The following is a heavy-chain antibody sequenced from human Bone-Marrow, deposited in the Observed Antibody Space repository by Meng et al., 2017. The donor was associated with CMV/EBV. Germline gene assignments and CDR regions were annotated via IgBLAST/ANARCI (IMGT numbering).Heavy chain of an antibody. J-gene: IGHJ4*02. Sequence: GESLKISCAASGFIVSSTYMTWVRQPPGKGLEWVSVIYSGGATYYADSVKGRFIISRDNSKNTLYLQMNSLRAEDTAVYYCARGNSWSLFDYWGQGTLVTVSS. V-gene: IGHV3-53*01. CDR1: GFIVSSTY. D-gene: IGHD6-13*01. CDR3: ARGNSWSLFDY. CDR2: IYSGGAT.